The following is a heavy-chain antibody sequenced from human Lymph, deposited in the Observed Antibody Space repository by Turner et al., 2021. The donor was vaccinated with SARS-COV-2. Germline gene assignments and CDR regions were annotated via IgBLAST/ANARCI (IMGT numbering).Heavy chain of an antibody. J-gene: IGHJ3*01. CDR1: GIIVSRNY. CDR3: ARDFREGAFDV. V-gene: IGHV3-66*01. CDR2: IYSGCST. Sequence: EVQLVESGGGLVQPGGALRLSCAASGIIVSRNYMSWVRQAPGKWLEWVSVIYSGCSTYYADSVKGRFTISRDNSKNTLYLQMNSLRAEDTAVYYCARDFREGAFDVWGQGTMVTISS. D-gene: IGHD3-10*01.